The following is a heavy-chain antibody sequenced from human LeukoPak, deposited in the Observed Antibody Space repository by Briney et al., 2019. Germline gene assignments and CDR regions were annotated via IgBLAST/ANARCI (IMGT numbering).Heavy chain of an antibody. V-gene: IGHV4-39*07. CDR3: ARGPRIAAAGY. CDR2: IYYSGST. Sequence: SETLSLTCTVSGGSISSSSYYWGWIRQPPGKGLEWIGSIYYSGSTYYNPSLKSRVTISVDTSKNQFSLKLSSVTAADTAVYYCARGPRIAAAGYWGQGTLVTVSS. J-gene: IGHJ4*02. CDR1: GGSISSSSYY. D-gene: IGHD6-13*01.